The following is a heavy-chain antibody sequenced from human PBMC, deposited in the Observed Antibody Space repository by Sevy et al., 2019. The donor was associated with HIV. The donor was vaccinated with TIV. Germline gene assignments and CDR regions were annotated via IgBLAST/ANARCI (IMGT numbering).Heavy chain of an antibody. V-gene: IGHV3-53*01. CDR2: IYNDGSR. Sequence: GGSLRLSCAASGFSVSSNYMSWVRQAPGKGLEWVSVIYNDGSRYHADSMKGRFSISRDNSMNTLYLQMNSLRAEDTAVYYCAREADYYGSGSSYYFDYWGQGTLVTVSS. D-gene: IGHD3-10*01. CDR3: AREADYYGSGSSYYFDY. CDR1: GFSVSSNY. J-gene: IGHJ4*02.